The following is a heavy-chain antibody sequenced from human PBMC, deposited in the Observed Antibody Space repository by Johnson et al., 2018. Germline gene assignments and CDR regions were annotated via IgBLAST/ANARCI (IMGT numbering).Heavy chain of an antibody. CDR3: ASYWVGRTDEYYYDSSGYSAEYFQH. V-gene: IGHV1-69*01. Sequence: QVQLVQSGAEVKKPGSSVKISCKASGGTFSSYAISWVRQAPGQGLEWMGGIIPIFGTANYAQKFQGRVTITADESTSTAYMELSSLRSEDTAVYYWASYWVGRTDEYYYDSSGYSAEYFQHWGQGTLVTVSS. CDR2: IIPIFGTA. D-gene: IGHD3-22*01. CDR1: GGTFSSYA. J-gene: IGHJ1*01.